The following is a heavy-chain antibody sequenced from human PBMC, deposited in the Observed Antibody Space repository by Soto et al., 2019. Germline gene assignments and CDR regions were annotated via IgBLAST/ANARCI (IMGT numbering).Heavy chain of an antibody. V-gene: IGHV3-23*01. Sequence: VQMLESGGGLVQPGGSLRLSCAASGFTLSSYALSWVRQAPGKGLEWVSGISGSGDFTFDADSVRGRFTISRDNSMNTLYLQMNSLRVEDTAVYYCARGPTIFGVGVYAFDIWGQGTMATVSS. CDR3: ARGPTIFGVGVYAFDI. CDR2: ISGSGDFT. J-gene: IGHJ3*02. D-gene: IGHD3-3*01. CDR1: GFTLSSYA.